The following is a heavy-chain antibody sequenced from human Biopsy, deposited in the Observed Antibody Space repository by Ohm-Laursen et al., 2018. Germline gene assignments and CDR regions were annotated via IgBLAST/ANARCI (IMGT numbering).Heavy chain of an antibody. CDR2: IDWDDAK. D-gene: IGHD2-2*02. CDR3: ARIPILVVPAAIVYRHRRHLQGLDV. CDR1: GFSLSSTGMR. V-gene: IGHV2-70*04. Sequence: TQTLTLTCSFSGFSLSSTGMRISWVRQPPGKALEWLARIDWDDAKFYNGSLKTRLTISKDTSENHVVLTLSDVDPVDTATYYCARIPILVVPAAIVYRHRRHLQGLDVWGQGTTVIVSS. J-gene: IGHJ6*02.